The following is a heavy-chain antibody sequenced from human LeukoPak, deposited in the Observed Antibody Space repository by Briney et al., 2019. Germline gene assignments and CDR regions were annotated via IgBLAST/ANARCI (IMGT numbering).Heavy chain of an antibody. J-gene: IGHJ4*02. D-gene: IGHD5-24*01. CDR2: ISSSSSYI. CDR1: GFTFSSYS. V-gene: IGHV3-21*01. CDR3: ARGRDGYNNY. Sequence: GGSLRLSCAAPGFTFSSYSMNWVRQAPGKGLEWVSSISSSSSYIYYADSVKGRFTISRDNAKNSLYLQMNSLRAEDTAVYYCARGRDGYNNYWGQGTLVTVSS.